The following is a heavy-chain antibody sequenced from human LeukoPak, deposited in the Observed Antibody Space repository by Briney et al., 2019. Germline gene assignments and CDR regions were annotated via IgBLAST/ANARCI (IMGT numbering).Heavy chain of an antibody. CDR1: GYSFSTYW. Sequence: GESLKISCKVSGYSFSTYWIGWVRQMPGKGLEWMGIIYPGDSDTRYSPSFQGQVTISADKSVSAAYLQWSSLKASDTAMYYCASPPTRECSSISCPLSSWGQGTLVTVSS. D-gene: IGHD2-2*01. CDR3: ASPPTRECSSISCPLSS. J-gene: IGHJ5*02. V-gene: IGHV5-51*01. CDR2: IYPGDSDT.